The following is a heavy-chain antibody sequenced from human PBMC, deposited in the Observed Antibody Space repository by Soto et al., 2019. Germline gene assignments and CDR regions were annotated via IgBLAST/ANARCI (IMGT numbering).Heavy chain of an antibody. CDR3: ARESPRLEVAVAGTGFNY. V-gene: IGHV3-66*01. CDR1: GFTVSSNY. Sequence: GGSLRLSCAASGFTVSSNYMSWVRQAPGKGLEWVSVIYSGGSTYYADSVKGRFTISRDNSKNTRYLQMNSLRAEDTAVYYCARESPRLEVAVAGTGFNYWGQGTLVTVSS. D-gene: IGHD6-19*01. CDR2: IYSGGST. J-gene: IGHJ4*02.